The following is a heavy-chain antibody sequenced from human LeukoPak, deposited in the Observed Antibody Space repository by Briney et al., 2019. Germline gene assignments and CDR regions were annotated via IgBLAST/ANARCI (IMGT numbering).Heavy chain of an antibody. CDR3: ARLTRPRGGGAYYDFWSGYYTGSSAFDI. D-gene: IGHD3-3*01. Sequence: PGGSLRLSCAASGFTFSSYSMNWVRQAPGKGLEWVSSISSSSSYIYYADSVKGRFTISRDNAKNSLYLQMNSLRAEDTAVYYCARLTRPRGGGAYYDFWSGYYTGSSAFDILGQGTMVTVSS. CDR2: ISSSSSYI. J-gene: IGHJ3*02. CDR1: GFTFSSYS. V-gene: IGHV3-21*01.